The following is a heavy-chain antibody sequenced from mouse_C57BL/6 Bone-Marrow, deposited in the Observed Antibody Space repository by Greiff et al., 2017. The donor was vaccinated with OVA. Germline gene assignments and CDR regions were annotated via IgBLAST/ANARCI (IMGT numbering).Heavy chain of an antibody. J-gene: IGHJ3*01. CDR2: IYPGGGYT. D-gene: IGHD2-2*01. Sequence: QVQLQQSGAELVRPGPSVKMSCKASGYTFTNYWIGWAKQRPGHGLEWIGDIYPGGGYTNYNEKFKGKATLTADKSSSTAYMQFSSLTSEDSAIYYCARRGGYDGAWFAYWGQGTLVTVSA. CDR1: GYTFTNYW. V-gene: IGHV1-63*01. CDR3: ARRGGYDGAWFAY.